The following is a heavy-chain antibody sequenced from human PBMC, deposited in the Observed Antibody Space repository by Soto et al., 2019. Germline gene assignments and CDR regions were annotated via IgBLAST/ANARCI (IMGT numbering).Heavy chain of an antibody. CDR3: ARRYYYDSFFYSATGTSEIDTLSQH. V-gene: IGHV1-18*04. D-gene: IGHD3-22*01. J-gene: IGHJ1*01. CDR2: ISAYNGNT. CDR1: GYTLTSYG. Sequence: GSVEVSSTSSGYTLTSYGISWVGQGPRQGLEWMGWISAYNGNTNYAQKLQGRVTMTTDTSTSTAYMELRSLRSDDTAVYYCARRYYYDSFFYSATGTSEIDTLSQH.